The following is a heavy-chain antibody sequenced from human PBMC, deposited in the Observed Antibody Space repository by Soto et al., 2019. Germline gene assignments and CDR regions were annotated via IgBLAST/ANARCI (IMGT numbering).Heavy chain of an antibody. CDR2: VKSKSDGGTA. D-gene: IGHD6-13*01. CDR3: TTAAAAIATTGSYYYGLDV. Sequence: GGSLRLSCTASGFTFSHAWMTWVRQAPGKGLDWVGRVKSKSDGGTADYAAPVKGRFTISRDDSKNTMYLQMNSLKSEDTAVYYCTTAAAAIATTGSYYYGLDVWGQGTTVTVSS. CDR1: GFTFSHAW. J-gene: IGHJ6*02. V-gene: IGHV3-15*01.